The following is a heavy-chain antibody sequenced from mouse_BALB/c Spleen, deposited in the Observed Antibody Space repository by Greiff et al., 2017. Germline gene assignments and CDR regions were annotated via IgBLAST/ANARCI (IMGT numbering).Heavy chain of an antibody. J-gene: IGHJ4*01. Sequence: EVMLVESGGGLVKPGGSLKLSCAASGFAFSSYDMSWVRQTPEKWLEWVAYISSGGGSTYYPDTVKGRFTISRDNAKNTLYLQMSSLKSEDTAVYYCARRWLRGAMDYWGQGTSVTVSS. CDR2: ISSGGGST. V-gene: IGHV5-12-1*01. CDR1: GFAFSSYD. CDR3: ARRWLRGAMDY. D-gene: IGHD2-2*01.